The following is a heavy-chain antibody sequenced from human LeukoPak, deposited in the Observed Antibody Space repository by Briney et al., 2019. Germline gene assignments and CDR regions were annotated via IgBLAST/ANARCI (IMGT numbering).Heavy chain of an antibody. CDR1: GYTFTGYY. Sequence: ASVKVSCKASGYTFTGYYMHWVRQAPGQGLEWMGRINPNSGGTNYAQKFQGRVTMTRDTSISTAYMELSRLRSDDTAVYYCARDHVLRYFDWLLAFDYWGQGTLVTVSP. CDR2: INPNSGGT. V-gene: IGHV1-2*06. J-gene: IGHJ4*02. D-gene: IGHD3-9*01. CDR3: ARDHVLRYFDWLLAFDY.